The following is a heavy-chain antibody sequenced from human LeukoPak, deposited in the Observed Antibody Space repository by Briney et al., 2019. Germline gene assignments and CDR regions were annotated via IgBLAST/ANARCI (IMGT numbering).Heavy chain of an antibody. J-gene: IGHJ3*02. D-gene: IGHD3-22*01. CDR1: GFTFSTSW. CDR2: INRDASEK. V-gene: IGHV3-7*01. Sequence: GGSLRLSCAASGFTFSTSWMTWVRQAPSKGLEWVAKINRDASEKYYVDSVKGRFTISRDNAKNSLYLLLNSLRAEDTAVYHCARDATPYDSSGYYDAIDIWGQGTMVTVSS. CDR3: ARDATPYDSSGYYDAIDI.